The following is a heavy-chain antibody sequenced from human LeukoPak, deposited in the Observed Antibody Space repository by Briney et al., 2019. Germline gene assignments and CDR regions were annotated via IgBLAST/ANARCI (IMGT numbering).Heavy chain of an antibody. J-gene: IGHJ6*02. CDR2: IIPILGIA. D-gene: IGHD3-10*01. V-gene: IGHV1-69*04. CDR1: GGTFSSYA. CDR3: AREGLGGPQDSGSPGGMDV. Sequence: ASVKVSCKASGGTFSSYAISWVRQAPGQGLEWMGRIIPILGIANYAQKFQGRVTITADKSTSTAYMELSSLRSEDTAVYYCAREGLGGPQDSGSPGGMDVWGQGTTVTVSS.